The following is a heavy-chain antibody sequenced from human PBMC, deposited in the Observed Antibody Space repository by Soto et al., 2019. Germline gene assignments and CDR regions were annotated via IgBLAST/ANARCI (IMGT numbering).Heavy chain of an antibody. Sequence: PGESLKISCKGSGYSFTSYWISWVRQMPGKGLEWMGRIDPSDSYTNYSPSFQGHVTISADKSISTAYLQWSSLKASDTAMYYCARRGYCSGGSCYSHWFDPWGQGTLVTVSS. CDR3: ARRGYCSGGSCYSHWFDP. CDR2: IDPSDSYT. V-gene: IGHV5-10-1*01. D-gene: IGHD2-15*01. J-gene: IGHJ5*02. CDR1: GYSFTSYW.